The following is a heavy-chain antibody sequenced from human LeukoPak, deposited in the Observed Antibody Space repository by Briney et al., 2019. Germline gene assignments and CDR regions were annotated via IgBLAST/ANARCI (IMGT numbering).Heavy chain of an antibody. D-gene: IGHD1-7*01. Sequence: QPGGSLRLSCAASGFTFSRYAMNWVRQAPGKGLEWVAVIWYDASNKYYADSVKGRFTISRDNSKNTLYLHMNSLRDDDTAVYYCVRGVGVSRFNYLDPWGQGTLVIVSS. CDR1: GFTFSRYA. CDR3: VRGVGVSRFNYLDP. J-gene: IGHJ5*02. V-gene: IGHV3-33*08. CDR2: IWYDASNK.